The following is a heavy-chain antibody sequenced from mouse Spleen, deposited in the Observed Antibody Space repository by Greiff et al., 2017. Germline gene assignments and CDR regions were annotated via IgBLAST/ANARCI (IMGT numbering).Heavy chain of an antibody. Sequence: QVQLKESGAELMKPGASVKLSCKATGYTFTGYWIEWVKQRPGHGLEWIGEILPGSGSTNYNEKFKGKATFTADTSSNTAYMQLGSLTTEDSAIYYCARGVPWFAYWGQGTLVTVSA. CDR3: ARGVPWFAY. CDR2: ILPGSGST. CDR1: GYTFTGYW. J-gene: IGHJ3*01. V-gene: IGHV1-9*01.